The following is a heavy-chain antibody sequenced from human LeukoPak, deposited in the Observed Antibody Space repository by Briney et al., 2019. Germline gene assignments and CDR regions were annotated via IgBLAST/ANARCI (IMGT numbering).Heavy chain of an antibody. CDR3: AKGRGFRVWDPWDN. J-gene: IGHJ4*02. D-gene: IGHD3-16*01. CDR1: GFTFSSHG. CDR2: ITNSGENT. Sequence: GGSLRLSCAASGFTFSSHGMHWVRQAPGKGLEWVSGITNSGENTYYADSVKGRFTISRDNSKNTLFLEMNSLRVEDTAVYYCAKGRGFRVWDPWDNWGQGTLITVSS. V-gene: IGHV3-23*01.